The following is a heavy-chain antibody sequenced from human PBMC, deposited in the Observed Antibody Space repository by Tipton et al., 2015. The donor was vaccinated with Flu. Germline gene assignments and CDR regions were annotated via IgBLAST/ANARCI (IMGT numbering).Heavy chain of an antibody. Sequence: SLRLSCAVSGFTVSSTSMRWVRQAPGKGLEWVSIIYSGGGTDYAGSVKGRFTISRDNPKNTVYLQMNNLRTDDTAVYYCAGRKYDYWGQGTLVTVSS. CDR2: IYSGGGT. CDR3: AGRKYDY. D-gene: IGHD1-26*01. V-gene: IGHV3-66*02. J-gene: IGHJ4*02. CDR1: GFTVSSTS.